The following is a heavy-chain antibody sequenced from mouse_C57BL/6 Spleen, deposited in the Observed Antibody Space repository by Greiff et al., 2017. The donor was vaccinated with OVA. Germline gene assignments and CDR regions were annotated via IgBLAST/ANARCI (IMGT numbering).Heavy chain of an antibody. D-gene: IGHD4-1*01. CDR3: ASLTGAYYYAMDY. V-gene: IGHV5-17*01. CDR1: GFTFSDYG. J-gene: IGHJ4*01. Sequence: VQLKESGGGLVKPGGSLKLSCAASGFTFSDYGMHWVRQAPEKGLEWVAYISSGSSTIYYADTVKGRFTISRDNAKNTLFLQMTSLRSEDTAMYYCASLTGAYYYAMDYWGQGTSVTVSS. CDR2: ISSGSSTI.